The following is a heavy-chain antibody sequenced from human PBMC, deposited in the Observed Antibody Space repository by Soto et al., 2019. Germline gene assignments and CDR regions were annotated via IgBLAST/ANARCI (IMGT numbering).Heavy chain of an antibody. J-gene: IGHJ4*02. Sequence: SETLSLTCTVSGGSISSYYWSWIRQPPGKGLEWIGYIYYSGSTNYNPSLKSRVTISVDTSKNQFSLKLSSVTAADTAVYYWGRENAGDTAMVAPQLLASGGREPLVPVSS. CDR2: IYYSGST. V-gene: IGHV4-59*01. D-gene: IGHD5-18*01. CDR3: GRENAGDTAMVAPQLLAS. CDR1: GGSISSYY.